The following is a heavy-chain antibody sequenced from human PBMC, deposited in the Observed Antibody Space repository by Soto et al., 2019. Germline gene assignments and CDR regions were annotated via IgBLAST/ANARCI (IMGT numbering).Heavy chain of an antibody. CDR2: IYPDDSDT. Sequence: GESLKISCDAYGVTSTNYWIGWVRQMPGKGLEWMGIIYPDDSDTRYSPSFRGRVTISADKSTNTAYLQWNSLQTSDTAMYYCARQSNGWIWYYYGMDVWGQGTTVTVSS. CDR3: ARQSNGWIWYYYGMDV. CDR1: GVTSTNYW. D-gene: IGHD6-19*01. J-gene: IGHJ6*02. V-gene: IGHV5-51*01.